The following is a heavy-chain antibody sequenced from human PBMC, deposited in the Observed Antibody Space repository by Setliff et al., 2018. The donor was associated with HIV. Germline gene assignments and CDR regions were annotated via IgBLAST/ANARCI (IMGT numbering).Heavy chain of an antibody. D-gene: IGHD2-21*02. Sequence: PSESLSLTCSVSGGSINSGSINSSSFYWGWIRQPPGKGLEWIGSIYYSGSTNYNPSLKSRVTISVDTSKNQFSLKLTSVTAADTAVYYCGRLSETAMASFDSWGQGILVTVSS. CDR2: IYYSGST. CDR1: GGSINSGSINSSSFY. J-gene: IGHJ4*02. CDR3: GRLSETAMASFDS. V-gene: IGHV4-39*01.